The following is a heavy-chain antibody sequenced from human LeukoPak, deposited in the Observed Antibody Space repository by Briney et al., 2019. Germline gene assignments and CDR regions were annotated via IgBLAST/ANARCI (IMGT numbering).Heavy chain of an antibody. D-gene: IGHD1-1*01. Sequence: GGSLRLPCAASGFTFSGSAMHGGRQASGKGLERVGRIRSKANSYATAYAASVKGRFTISRDDSKNTAYLQMNSLKTEDTAVYYCTRHGSAFDIWGQGTMVTVSS. CDR2: IRSKANSYAT. V-gene: IGHV3-73*01. J-gene: IGHJ3*02. CDR1: GFTFSGSA. CDR3: TRHGSAFDI.